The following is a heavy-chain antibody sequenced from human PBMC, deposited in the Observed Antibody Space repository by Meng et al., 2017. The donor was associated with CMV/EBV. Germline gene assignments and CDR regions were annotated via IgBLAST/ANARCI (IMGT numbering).Heavy chain of an antibody. D-gene: IGHD2-2*01. CDR1: GGTFSSYA. J-gene: IGHJ4*02. CDR2: INPNSGGT. Sequence: ASVKVSCKASGGTFSSYAINWVRQAPGQGLEWMGWINPNSGGTNYAQKFQGRVTMTRDTSISTAYMELSRLRSDDTAVYYCARDSHCSSTSCPLDYWGQGTLVTVSS. V-gene: IGHV1-2*02. CDR3: ARDSHCSSTSCPLDY.